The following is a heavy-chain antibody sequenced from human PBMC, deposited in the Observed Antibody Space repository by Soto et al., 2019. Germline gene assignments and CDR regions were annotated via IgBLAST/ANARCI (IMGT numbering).Heavy chain of an antibody. CDR3: TTNYYDSSGYSTFDY. CDR2: IKSKTDGGTT. V-gene: IGHV3-15*07. J-gene: IGHJ4*02. CDR1: GFTFSNAW. D-gene: IGHD3-22*01. Sequence: GGSLRLSCAASGFTFSNAWMNWVRQAPGKGLEWVGRIKSKTDGGTTDYAAPVKGRFTISRDDSKNTLYLQMNSLKTEDTAVYYCTTNYYDSSGYSTFDYWGQGTLVTVSS.